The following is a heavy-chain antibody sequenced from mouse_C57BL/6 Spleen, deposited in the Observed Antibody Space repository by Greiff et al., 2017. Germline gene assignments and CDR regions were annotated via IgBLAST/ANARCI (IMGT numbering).Heavy chain of an antibody. CDR1: GYTFTSYW. J-gene: IGHJ1*03. Sequence: QVQLQQPGAELVKPGASVKLSCKASGYTFTSYWMQWVKQRPGQGLEWIGEIDPSDSYTNYNQKFKGKATLTVDTSSSTAYMQLSSLTSEDSAVYYCARRDYGSSYWWYFDVWGTGTTVTVSS. D-gene: IGHD1-1*01. V-gene: IGHV1-50*01. CDR3: ARRDYGSSYWWYFDV. CDR2: IDPSDSYT.